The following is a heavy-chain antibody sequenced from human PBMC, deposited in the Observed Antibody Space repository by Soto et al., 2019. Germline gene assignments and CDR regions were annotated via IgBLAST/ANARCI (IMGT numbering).Heavy chain of an antibody. V-gene: IGHV1-8*01. D-gene: IGHD4-4*01. CDR2: MNANSGNT. J-gene: IGHJ2*01. Sequence: QVQLVQSGAEVKKPGASVKVSCKASGYTFTSYDINWVRQATGQGLEWMGWMNANSGNTGYAQKFQGRVTMTRDTSISTAYMELSSLTSEDTAVYYWARRTVAYCYFDLWGRGTLVTVSS. CDR3: ARRTVAYCYFDL. CDR1: GYTFTSYD.